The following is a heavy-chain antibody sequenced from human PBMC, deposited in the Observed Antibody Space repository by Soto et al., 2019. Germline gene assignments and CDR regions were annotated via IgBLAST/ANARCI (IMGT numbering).Heavy chain of an antibody. CDR3: ARDDGWYRGDFDY. CDR2: ISYDGSNK. D-gene: IGHD6-19*01. V-gene: IGHV3-30-3*01. CDR1: GFTFSSYA. Sequence: QVQLVESGGGVVQTGRSLRLSCAASGFTFSSYAMHWVRQAPGKGLEWVAVISYDGSNKYYADSVKGRFTISRDNSKNTLYLQMNSLRAEDTAVYYCARDDGWYRGDFDYWGQGTLVTVSS. J-gene: IGHJ4*02.